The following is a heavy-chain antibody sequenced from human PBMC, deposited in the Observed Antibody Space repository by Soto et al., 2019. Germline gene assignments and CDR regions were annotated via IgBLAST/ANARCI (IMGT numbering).Heavy chain of an antibody. J-gene: IGHJ5*02. D-gene: IGHD3-9*01. CDR1: GGTFSSYA. CDR2: IIPIFGTA. CDR3: ARRARLRYFDWSAGDWFDP. V-gene: IGHV1-69*13. Sequence: ASVKVSCKASGGTFSSYAISWVRQAPGQGLEWMGGIIPIFGTANYAQRFQGRVTITADESTSTAYMELSSLRSEDTAVYYCARRARLRYFDWSAGDWFDPWGQGTLVTVSS.